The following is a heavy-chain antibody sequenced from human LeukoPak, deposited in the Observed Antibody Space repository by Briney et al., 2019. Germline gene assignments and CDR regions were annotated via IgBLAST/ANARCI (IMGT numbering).Heavy chain of an antibody. J-gene: IGHJ4*02. CDR3: AEGHFPDVSCGGDCYYSY. CDR1: GFTFNAYA. Sequence: PGGSLRLSCAASGFTFNAYAMTWVRQAPGKGLEWVSAISPGGGNTYYADSVKGRFTICRDNSKNTLYLQTDSLRAEDTAVYYCAEGHFPDVSCGGDCYYSYWGQGTLVTVSS. V-gene: IGHV3-23*01. D-gene: IGHD2-21*02. CDR2: ISPGGGNT.